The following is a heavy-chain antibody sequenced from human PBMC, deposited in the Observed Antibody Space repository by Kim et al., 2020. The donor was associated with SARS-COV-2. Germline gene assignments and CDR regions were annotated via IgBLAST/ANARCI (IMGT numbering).Heavy chain of an antibody. CDR3: VGRSQMAH. V-gene: IGHV3-7*01. CDR1: GFTFSSNW. D-gene: IGHD2-8*01. J-gene: IGHJ4*02. CDR2: IRQDVSEK. Sequence: GGSLRLSCAASGFTFSSNWMNSVRQAPGKGLEWVANIRQDVSEKSYVDSVKGRFTISRDNAKNSLYLQMSSLRVEDTAVYYCVGRSQMAHWGQGTLVTVS.